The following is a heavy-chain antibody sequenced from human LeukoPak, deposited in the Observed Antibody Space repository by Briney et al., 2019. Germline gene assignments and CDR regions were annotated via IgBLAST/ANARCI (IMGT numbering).Heavy chain of an antibody. CDR3: ASHHYGAAFDI. Sequence: GESLKISCKGSGYSFTTYWIGWVRHMRGKGLEWMGIIYPGDSDTRYSPSFQGQVTISADKSISTAYLQWSSLKASDTAMYYCASHHYGAAFDIWGQGTMVTVSS. J-gene: IGHJ3*02. CDR2: IYPGDSDT. V-gene: IGHV5-51*01. CDR1: GYSFTTYW. D-gene: IGHD4-17*01.